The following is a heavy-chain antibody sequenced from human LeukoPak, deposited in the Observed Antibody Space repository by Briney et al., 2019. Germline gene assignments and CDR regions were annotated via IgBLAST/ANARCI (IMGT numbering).Heavy chain of an antibody. J-gene: IGHJ4*02. CDR1: GYTFTSYG. CDR3: ARGKLVEANWYYDYVWGSYRYFFY. V-gene: IGHV1-18*01. Sequence: ASVKVSCKASGYTFTSYGISWVRQAPGQGLEWMGWISAYNGNTNYAQKFQGRVTMTRGTSISTAYMELSRLRSDDTAVYYCARGKLVEANWYYDYVWGSYRYFFYWGQGTLVTVSS. CDR2: ISAYNGNT. D-gene: IGHD3-16*02.